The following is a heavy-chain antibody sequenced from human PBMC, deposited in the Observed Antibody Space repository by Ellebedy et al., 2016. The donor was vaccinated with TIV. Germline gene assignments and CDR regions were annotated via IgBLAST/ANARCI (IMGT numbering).Heavy chain of an antibody. CDR3: ARGPAKQRWIAARGGGVIDY. D-gene: IGHD6-6*01. Sequence: SETLSLXXTVSGYSISSGYYWGWIRPPPGKGLEWIGSIYHSGSTYYNPSLKSRVTISVDTSKNQFSLKLSSVTAADTAVYYCARGPAKQRWIAARGGGVIDYWGQGTLVTVSS. CDR2: IYHSGST. V-gene: IGHV4-38-2*02. CDR1: GYSISSGYY. J-gene: IGHJ4*02.